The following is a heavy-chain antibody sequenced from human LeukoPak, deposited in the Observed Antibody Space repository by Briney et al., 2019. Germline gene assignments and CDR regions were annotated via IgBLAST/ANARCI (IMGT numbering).Heavy chain of an antibody. D-gene: IGHD3-9*01. Sequence: ASVKVSCKASGYTFTSYYMHWVRQAPGQGLEWMGIINPSGGSTSYAQKFQGRVTMTRDTSISTAYMELSSLRSDDTAVYYCARADILTAYYTLDFWGQGTLVTVSS. CDR1: GYTFTSYY. CDR3: ARADILTAYYTLDF. V-gene: IGHV1-46*01. CDR2: INPSGGST. J-gene: IGHJ4*02.